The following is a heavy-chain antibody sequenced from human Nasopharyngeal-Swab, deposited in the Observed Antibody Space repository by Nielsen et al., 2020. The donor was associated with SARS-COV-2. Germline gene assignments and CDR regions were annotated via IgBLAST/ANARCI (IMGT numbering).Heavy chain of an antibody. V-gene: IGHV4-34*01. CDR3: ARGPLTYCSSTSCYVRRFDP. D-gene: IGHD2-2*01. Sequence: SQTHSLTCAVYGGSFSGYYWSWIRQPPGKGLEWIGEINHSGSTNYNPSLKSRVTISVDTSKNQFSLKLSSVTAADTAVYYCARGPLTYCSSTSCYVRRFDPWGQGTLVTVSS. CDR2: INHSGST. J-gene: IGHJ5*02. CDR1: GGSFSGYY.